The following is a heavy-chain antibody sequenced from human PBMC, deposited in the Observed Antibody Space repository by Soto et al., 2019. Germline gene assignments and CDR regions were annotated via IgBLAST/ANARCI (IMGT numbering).Heavy chain of an antibody. V-gene: IGHV3-23*01. D-gene: IGHD6-19*01. CDR2: ISSSGGGT. J-gene: IGHJ4*02. Sequence: GGSLRLSCAASGFTLSSYAMGWVRQAPGKGLEWVSAISSSGGGTYYADSVKGRFTISRDNSKNTLDLQMTSLRAEDTAVYYCVKGDYSSAWSKDSWGQGTLVTVSS. CDR3: VKGDYSSAWSKDS. CDR1: GFTLSSYA.